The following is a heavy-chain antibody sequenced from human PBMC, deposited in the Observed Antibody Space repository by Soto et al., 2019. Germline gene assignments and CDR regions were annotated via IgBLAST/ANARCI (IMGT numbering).Heavy chain of an antibody. D-gene: IGHD3-3*01. CDR1: GGSVSSGSYY. CDR2: IYYSAST. CDR3: ARSGSPSSEFLEWLSITAGWFDP. V-gene: IGHV4-61*01. Sequence: QVQLQESGPGMVKPSETLSLTCNVSGGSVSSGSYYWSWIRQPPGKVLEWIGYIYYSASTNYNPSLKSRVTISVDTSKNQSSLKLSSVTAADTAVYYCARSGSPSSEFLEWLSITAGWFDPCGQGTLVTVAS. J-gene: IGHJ5*02.